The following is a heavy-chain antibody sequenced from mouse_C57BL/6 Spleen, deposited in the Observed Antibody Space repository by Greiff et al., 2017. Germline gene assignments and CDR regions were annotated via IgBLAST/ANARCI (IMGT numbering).Heavy chain of an antibody. D-gene: IGHD1-1*01. V-gene: IGHV1-69*01. Sequence: VQLKQPGAELVMPGASVKLSCKASGYTFTSYWMHWVKQRPGQGLEWIGEIDPSDSYTNYNQKFKGKSTLTVDKSSSTAYMQLSSLTSEDSAVYYCARWGYYRSSMFAYWGQGTLVTVSA. CDR3: ARWGYYRSSMFAY. J-gene: IGHJ3*01. CDR2: IDPSDSYT. CDR1: GYTFTSYW.